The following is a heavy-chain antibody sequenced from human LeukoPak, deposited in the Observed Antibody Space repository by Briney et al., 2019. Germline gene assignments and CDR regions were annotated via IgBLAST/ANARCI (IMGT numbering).Heavy chain of an antibody. CDR3: TTGPTLYGPLWSMTARRRDY. J-gene: IGHJ4*02. CDR1: GFTFSNAW. D-gene: IGHD2-21*02. Sequence: GGSLRLSCAASGFTFSNAWMSWVRQAPGKGLEWVGRIKSKTDGGTTDYAAPVKGRFTISRDDSKNTLYLQMNSLKTEDTAVYYCTTGPTLYGPLWSMTARRRDYWGQGTLVTVSS. CDR2: IKSKTDGGTT. V-gene: IGHV3-15*01.